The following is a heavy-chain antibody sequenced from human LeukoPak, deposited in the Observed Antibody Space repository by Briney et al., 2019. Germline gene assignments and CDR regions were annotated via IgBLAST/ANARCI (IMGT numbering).Heavy chain of an antibody. J-gene: IGHJ6*03. CDR1: GSSISSYY. D-gene: IGHD2-2*01. CDR2: IYYSGST. V-gene: IGHV4-59*12. CDR3: ARGSSSSTRKSLHYYYYYYIDV. Sequence: SETLSLTCTVSGSSISSYYWSWIRQPPGKGLEWIGYIYYSGSTNYNPSLKSRVTISVDTSKNQFSLKLSSVTAADTAVYYCARGSSSSTRKSLHYYYYYYIDVWGKGTTVTISS.